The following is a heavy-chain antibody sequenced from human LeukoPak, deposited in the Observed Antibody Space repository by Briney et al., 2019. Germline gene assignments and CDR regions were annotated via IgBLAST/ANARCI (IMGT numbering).Heavy chain of an antibody. V-gene: IGHV4-61*08. Sequence: SETLSLTCTVSGGSISSGDYYWSWIRQPPGKGLEWLGYIYYSGSTNYNPSLKSRVTISVDTSKNQFSLKLSSVTAADTAVYYCARVVTMVRGTSSLFDYWGQGTLVTVSS. D-gene: IGHD3-10*01. CDR1: GGSISSGDYY. CDR3: ARVVTMVRGTSSLFDY. J-gene: IGHJ4*02. CDR2: IYYSGST.